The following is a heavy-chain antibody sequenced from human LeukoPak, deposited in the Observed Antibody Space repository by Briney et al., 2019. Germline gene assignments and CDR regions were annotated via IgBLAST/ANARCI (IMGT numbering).Heavy chain of an antibody. V-gene: IGHV3-21*01. CDR3: AKEGDYYGSGSYRDGFDI. Sequence: GGSLRLSCAASGFTFSSYSMHWVRQAPGKGLEWVSSISSSSSYISYADSVKGRFTISRDSFKNTLYLQMNSLRPGDTAVYYCAKEGDYYGSGSYRDGFDIWGQGTRATVSS. J-gene: IGHJ3*02. CDR2: ISSSSSYI. CDR1: GFTFSSYS. D-gene: IGHD3-10*01.